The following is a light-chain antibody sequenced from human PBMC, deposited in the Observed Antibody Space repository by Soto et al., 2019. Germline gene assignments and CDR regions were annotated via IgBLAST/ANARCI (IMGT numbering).Light chain of an antibody. CDR1: SGHSGYT. J-gene: IGLJ3*02. CDR3: ETWDTNPWV. CDR2: LEGSGNY. Sequence: QPVLTQSSSASASLGSSVKLTCTLSSGHSGYTIAWHQQQPGKAPRYLMKLEGSGNYNKGSGLPDRFSGSSSGADRFLTISDLQSEDEADYYCETWDTNPWVFGGGTKLTVL. V-gene: IGLV4-60*03.